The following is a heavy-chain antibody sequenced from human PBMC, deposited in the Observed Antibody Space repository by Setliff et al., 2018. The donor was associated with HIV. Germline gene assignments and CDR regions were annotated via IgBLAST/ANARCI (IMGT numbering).Heavy chain of an antibody. V-gene: IGHV1-2*04. CDR2: INPNTGGT. D-gene: IGHD3-3*01. CDR1: GYTFTSYD. J-gene: IGHJ6*02. Sequence: ASVKVSCKASGYTFTSYDINWVRQATGQGLEWMGWINPNTGGTDYAQKFQGWVTMTRETSISTAYMELRRLKSDDAAVYYCARGRTNSSYYNFWSAYSSTMDVWGHGTTVTVSS. CDR3: ARGRTNSSYYNFWSAYSSTMDV.